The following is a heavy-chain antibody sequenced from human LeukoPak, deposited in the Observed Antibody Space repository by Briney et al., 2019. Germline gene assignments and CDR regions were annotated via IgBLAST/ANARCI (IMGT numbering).Heavy chain of an antibody. CDR3: ARDFDYYDSPTTDY. CDR1: GYTFTGYY. D-gene: IGHD3-22*01. J-gene: IGHJ4*02. V-gene: IGHV1-2*06. CDR2: INPNSGGT. Sequence: GASVKVSCKASGYTFTGYYMHWVRQAPGQGLEWMGRINPNSGGTNYAQKFQGRVTMTRDTSISTAYMELSRLRSDGTAVYYCARDFDYYDSPTTDYWGQGTLVTVSS.